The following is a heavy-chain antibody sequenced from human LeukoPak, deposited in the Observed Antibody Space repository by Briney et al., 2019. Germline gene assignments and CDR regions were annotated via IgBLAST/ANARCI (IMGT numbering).Heavy chain of an antibody. J-gene: IGHJ4*02. V-gene: IGHV3-15*01. CDR1: GFTFSNAW. D-gene: IGHD6-19*01. CDR2: IKSKTDGGTT. CDR3: AKEGYGYSSGWYYFDY. Sequence: GGSLRLSCAASGFTFSNAWMSWVRQAPGKELEWVGRIKSKTDGGTTDYAAPVKGRFTISRDDSKNTLYLQMNSLKTEDTAVYYCAKEGYGYSSGWYYFDYWGQGTLVTVSS.